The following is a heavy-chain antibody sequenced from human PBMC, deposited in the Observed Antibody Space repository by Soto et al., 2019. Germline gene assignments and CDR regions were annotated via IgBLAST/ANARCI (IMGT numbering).Heavy chain of an antibody. D-gene: IGHD2-2*01. CDR3: ARTWVPAAPIKPITGYYYGMDV. J-gene: IGHJ6*02. CDR2: IIPIFGTA. V-gene: IGHV1-69*01. CDR1: GGTFSSYA. Sequence: QVQLVQSGAEVKKPGSSVKVSCKASGGTFSSYAISWVRQAPGQGLEWMGGIIPIFGTANYAQKFQGRVTITADESTSTAYMELSSLRSEDTAVYYCARTWVPAAPIKPITGYYYGMDVWGQGTTVTVSS.